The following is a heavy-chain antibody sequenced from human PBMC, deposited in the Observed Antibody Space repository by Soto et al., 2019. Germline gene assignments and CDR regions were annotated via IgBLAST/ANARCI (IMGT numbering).Heavy chain of an antibody. CDR2: IYSGGST. J-gene: IGHJ4*02. Sequence: EVQLVESGGGLVQPGGSLRLSCAASGFTVSSNYMSWVRQAPGKGLEWVSVIYSGGSTYYADSVKGRFTISRNNSKNTLYLQMNSLRAEDTAVYYCAREDCSGGGCYFADYWGQGTLVTVSS. CDR1: GFTVSSNY. D-gene: IGHD2-15*01. V-gene: IGHV3-66*01. CDR3: AREDCSGGGCYFADY.